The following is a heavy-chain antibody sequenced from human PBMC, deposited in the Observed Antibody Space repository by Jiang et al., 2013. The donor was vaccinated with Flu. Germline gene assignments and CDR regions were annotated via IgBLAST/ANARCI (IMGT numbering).Heavy chain of an antibody. CDR3: TTEGYCNGGWCSLVSGLSYSGMDV. Sequence: ASGFTFSNAWMSWVRQAPGKGLEWVGRIKSEASGGTIDYAAPVKGRFAISRDDSKDTLYLQMHSLKTEDTAHYYCTTEGYCNGGWCSLVSGLSYSGMDVWGQGTTVTVSS. CDR1: GFTFSNAW. J-gene: IGHJ6*02. CDR2: IKSEASGGTI. V-gene: IGHV3-15*01. D-gene: IGHD2-15*01.